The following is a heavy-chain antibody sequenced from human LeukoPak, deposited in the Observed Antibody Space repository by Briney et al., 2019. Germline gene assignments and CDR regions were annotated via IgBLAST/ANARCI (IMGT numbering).Heavy chain of an antibody. Sequence: SGPTLVNPTQTLTLTCTFSGFSLSTNGVGVGWIRQPPGKALEWLAVIYRDDDKRYSPALKSRLTITKDTSENQVVLTLTNMDLVDTATYYCAHIEDYVGDYWGQGTLVTVSS. V-gene: IGHV2-5*02. D-gene: IGHD4-17*01. CDR3: AHIEDYVGDY. CDR1: GFSLSTNGVG. CDR2: IYRDDDK. J-gene: IGHJ4*02.